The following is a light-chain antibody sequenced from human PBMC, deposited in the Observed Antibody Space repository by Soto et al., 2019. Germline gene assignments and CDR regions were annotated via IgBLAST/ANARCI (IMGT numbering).Light chain of an antibody. CDR1: QDISNY. CDR3: QQYDNLPFT. V-gene: IGKV1-33*01. J-gene: IGKJ3*01. CDR2: DAS. Sequence: DIQMTQSPSSLSASVGDRVIITCQASQDISNYLNWYQQKSGKAPKLLIYDASNLETGVPSRFSGSGSGTDFTFTISSLQPEDIATYYCQQYDNLPFTFGPGTKVDIK.